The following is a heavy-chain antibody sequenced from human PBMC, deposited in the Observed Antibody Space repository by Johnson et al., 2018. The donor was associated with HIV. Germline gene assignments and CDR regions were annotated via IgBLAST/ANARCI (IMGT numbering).Heavy chain of an antibody. V-gene: IGHV3-7*03. CDR3: AKALGIVVVLDAFDI. J-gene: IGHJ3*02. Sequence: VQLVESGGGVVQPGRSLRLSCAVSGFTFRSYGVHWVRQAPGKGLEWVANIKQDGSEKYYVDSVKGRFTISRDNAKNSLYLQMNSLRAEDTALYYCAKALGIVVVLDAFDIWGQGTMVTVAA. CDR2: IKQDGSEK. CDR1: GFTFRSYG. D-gene: IGHD3-22*01.